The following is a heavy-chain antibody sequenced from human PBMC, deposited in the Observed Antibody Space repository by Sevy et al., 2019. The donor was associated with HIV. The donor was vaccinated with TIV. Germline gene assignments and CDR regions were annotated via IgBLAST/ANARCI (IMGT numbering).Heavy chain of an antibody. V-gene: IGHV3-7*01. CDR1: GFTFSTYW. Sequence: GGSLRLSCAASGFTFSTYWMTWVRQAPGKGLEWVANIKQDGSEKYYAESVKGRLTVSSDNTKNSLYLQLNSLMAEDTATDYYAGATVGGGCYCPWGFDYWGQGTLVTVSS. CDR3: AGATVGGGCYCPWGFDY. CDR2: IKQDGSEK. D-gene: IGHD2-15*01. J-gene: IGHJ4*02.